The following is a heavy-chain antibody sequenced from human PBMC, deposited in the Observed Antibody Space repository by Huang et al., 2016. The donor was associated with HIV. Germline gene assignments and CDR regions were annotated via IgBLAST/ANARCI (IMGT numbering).Heavy chain of an antibody. D-gene: IGHD1-1*01. J-gene: IGHJ3*02. CDR2: LNHSGST. CDR1: GGSFSGYY. V-gene: IGHV4-34*01. Sequence: QVQLQQWGAGLLKPSETLSLTCAVYGGSFSGYYWSCIRQSPGKGLEWIGELNHSGSTKYNPSLKSRRTRSVDTSKNQFSPKLSSVTAAETAVYYCARERMMSWLDDHDAFDIWGQGTMVTVSS. CDR3: ARERMMSWLDDHDAFDI.